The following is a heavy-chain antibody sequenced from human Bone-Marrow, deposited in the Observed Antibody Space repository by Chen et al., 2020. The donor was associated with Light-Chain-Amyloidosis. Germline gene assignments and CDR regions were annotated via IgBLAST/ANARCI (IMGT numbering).Heavy chain of an antibody. CDR3: ARDLPKSHVSIFGAPRANWLDP. J-gene: IGHJ5*02. D-gene: IGHD3-3*02. V-gene: IGHV4-39*07. CDR2: VYYDGTT. CDR1: VGAVPRPTNY. Sequence: QLHLQESGPGLVRPSETLSLTCAVSVGAVPRPTNYAGWIGQPPGKGLEWIGSVYYDGTTFCNPSLERRVAISVDTSRNQFSLKLTSVTAADTAVYYCARDLPKSHVSIFGAPRANWLDPWGQGILVTVSS.